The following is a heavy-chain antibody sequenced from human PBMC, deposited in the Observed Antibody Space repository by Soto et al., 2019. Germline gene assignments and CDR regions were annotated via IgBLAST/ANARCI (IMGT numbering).Heavy chain of an antibody. V-gene: IGHV3-23*01. CDR1: GFTFSSYA. Sequence: PSETLRLSCAASGFTFSSYAMSWVRQAPGKGLEWVSAISGSGGSTYYADSVKGRFTISRDNSKNTLYLQMNSLRAEDTAVYYCAKGATYYGDYDLGYFDYWGQGTLVTVSS. D-gene: IGHD4-17*01. J-gene: IGHJ4*02. CDR2: ISGSGGST. CDR3: AKGATYYGDYDLGYFDY.